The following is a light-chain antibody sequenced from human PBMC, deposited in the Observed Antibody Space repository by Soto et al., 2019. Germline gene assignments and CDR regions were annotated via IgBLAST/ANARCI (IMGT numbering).Light chain of an antibody. V-gene: IGLV1-44*01. J-gene: IGLJ3*02. CDR3: GAWDDRLNGWV. Sequence: QSVLTQPPSASGTPGQRVTISCSGSSSNIGSNTVNWYQQFPGTAPKLLIYNNNQRLSGVPDRLSGSKSGTSASLAISGLQSDDEADYYCGAWDDRLNGWVFGGGTQLTVL. CDR2: NNN. CDR1: SSNIGSNT.